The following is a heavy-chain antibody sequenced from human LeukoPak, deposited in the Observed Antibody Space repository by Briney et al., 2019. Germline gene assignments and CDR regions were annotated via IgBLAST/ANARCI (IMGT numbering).Heavy chain of an antibody. J-gene: IGHJ5*02. CDR3: ARGAYCSSTSCYISWFDP. CDR2: IYYSGST. Sequence: SETLSLTCTVSGGSISSYYWSWIRQPPGKGLEWIGYIYYSGSTNYNPSLKSRVTISVDTSKNQFSLKLSSVTAADTAVYYCARGAYCSSTSCYISWFDPWGQGTLVTVSS. CDR1: GGSISSYY. D-gene: IGHD2-2*02. V-gene: IGHV4-59*01.